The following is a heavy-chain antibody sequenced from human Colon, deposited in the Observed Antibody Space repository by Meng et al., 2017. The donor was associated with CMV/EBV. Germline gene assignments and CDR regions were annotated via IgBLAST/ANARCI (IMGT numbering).Heavy chain of an antibody. J-gene: IGHJ4*02. CDR1: GFTFGNYY. D-gene: IGHD7-27*01. Sequence: CSASGFTFGNYYMTWIRQTPGKGLEWVSYISSTGSTIYYADSVRGRFTISRDNAKTTLYLHMNSLRADDTAVYYCARMNTGTTHFDNWGQGTMVTVSS. CDR3: ARMNTGTTHFDN. V-gene: IGHV3-11*01. CDR2: ISSTGSTI.